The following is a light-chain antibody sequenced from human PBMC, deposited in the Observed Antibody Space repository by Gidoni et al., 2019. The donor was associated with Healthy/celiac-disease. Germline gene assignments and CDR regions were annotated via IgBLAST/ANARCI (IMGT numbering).Light chain of an antibody. CDR3: QQYDNLT. J-gene: IGKJ3*01. Sequence: DIQMTQSPSSLSATVGDRVTITCHASQDISNYLHWYQQKPGKAPKLRFYDAADLETGVPSRFSGSGFGTNFTFTISNLQPEYIGTYYCQQYDNLTFGPGTKVDIK. CDR2: DAA. V-gene: IGKV1-33*01. CDR1: QDISNY.